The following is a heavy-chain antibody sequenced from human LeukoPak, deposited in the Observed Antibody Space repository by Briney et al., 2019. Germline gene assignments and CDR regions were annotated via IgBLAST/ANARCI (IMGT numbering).Heavy chain of an antibody. Sequence: GASVKVSCKASGYTFTGYYMHWVRQAPGQGLEWMGWINPNSGGTNYAQKFQGRVTMTRDTSISTAYMELSRLRSDDTAVYYCARDPAPWYSSSWYLFDPWGQGTLVTVSS. CDR1: GYTFTGYY. J-gene: IGHJ5*02. CDR2: INPNSGGT. D-gene: IGHD6-13*01. CDR3: ARDPAPWYSSSWYLFDP. V-gene: IGHV1-2*02.